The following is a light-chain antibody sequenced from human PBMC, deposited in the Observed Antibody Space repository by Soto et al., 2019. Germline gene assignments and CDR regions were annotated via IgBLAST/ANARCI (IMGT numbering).Light chain of an antibody. J-gene: IGKJ1*01. Sequence: IVMTQSPATLSVSPGERATLSCRASQSISTKLAWYQQKPGQAPRLLIYGASTRAPGIPVRFSGSGSGTEFTLTITSLQSEDFAVYYCHQYNGWPRTFGQGTKVDIK. CDR3: HQYNGWPRT. CDR2: GAS. CDR1: QSISTK. V-gene: IGKV3-15*01.